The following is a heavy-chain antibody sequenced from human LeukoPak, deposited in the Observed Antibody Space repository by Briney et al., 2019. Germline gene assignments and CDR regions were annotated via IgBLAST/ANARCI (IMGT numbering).Heavy chain of an antibody. D-gene: IGHD3-10*01. CDR1: GYSFTNYW. V-gene: IGHV5-10-1*01. CDR2: IDPSDSYT. CDR3: ARGVLIRGVRYYFDY. J-gene: IGHJ4*02. Sequence: GESLRISCKGSGYSFTNYWITWVRQMPGKGLERVGRIDPSDSYTNFSPSFQGHVTISADKSISTAYLQWSSLKASDTAMYYCARGVLIRGVRYYFDYWGQGTLVTVSS.